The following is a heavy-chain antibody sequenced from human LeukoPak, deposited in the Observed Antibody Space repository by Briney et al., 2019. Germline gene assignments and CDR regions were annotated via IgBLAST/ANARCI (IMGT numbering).Heavy chain of an antibody. CDR1: GFTFSTYW. Sequence: GGSLRLSCVASGFTFSTYWMAWVRQAPGKGLEWMANINEDGREKNYVDSVKGRFTISRDNAKSSLFLQMNSLRAEDTAVYYCARVRAPYSSGWYDYWGQGTLVTVSS. V-gene: IGHV3-7*03. CDR3: ARVRAPYSSGWYDY. CDR2: INEDGREK. J-gene: IGHJ4*02. D-gene: IGHD6-19*01.